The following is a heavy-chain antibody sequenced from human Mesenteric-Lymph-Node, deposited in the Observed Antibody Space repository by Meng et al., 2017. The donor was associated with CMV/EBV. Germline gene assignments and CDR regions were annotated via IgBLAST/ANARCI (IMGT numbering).Heavy chain of an antibody. J-gene: IGHJ5*02. CDR3: ARAYILTASGPGWFDP. V-gene: IGHV1-18*01. CDR1: GYIFTSYG. Sequence: SGYIFTSYGAPWVRQAPGQGLEWMGWISAYNGNINYAQNLQGRVTMTTDTSTSTAYMELKSLRSDDTAVYYCARAYILTASGPGWFDPWGQGTLVTVSS. D-gene: IGHD3-9*01. CDR2: ISAYNGNI.